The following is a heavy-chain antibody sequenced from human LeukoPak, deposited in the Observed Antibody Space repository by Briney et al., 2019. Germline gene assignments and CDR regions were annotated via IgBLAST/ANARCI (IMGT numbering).Heavy chain of an antibody. CDR3: ARGAQLTDY. CDR1: GFTFNTYC. V-gene: IGHV3-64*01. D-gene: IGHD6-13*01. J-gene: IGHJ4*02. Sequence: PGGSLRLSCAASGFTFNTYCMHWVRQAPGKGLEYVSGIGPDGGTTYYAKSVKGRFTISRDNSKSMVYLQMGSLTADDMAVYYCARGAQLTDYWGQGTLVTVSS. CDR2: IGPDGGTT.